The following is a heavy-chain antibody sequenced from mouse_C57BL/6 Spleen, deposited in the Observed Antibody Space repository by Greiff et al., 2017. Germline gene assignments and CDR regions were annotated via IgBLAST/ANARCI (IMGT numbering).Heavy chain of an antibody. CDR2: ISDGGSYT. D-gene: IGHD2-4*01. Sequence: EVKLVESGGGLVKPGGSLKLSCAASGFTFSSYAMSWVRQTPEQRLEWVATISDGGSYTYYPDNVKGRFTISRDNAKNNLYLQMSHLKSEDTAMYYCAREFDYDWDYWGQGTTLTVSS. CDR1: GFTFSSYA. V-gene: IGHV5-4*01. CDR3: AREFDYDWDY. J-gene: IGHJ2*01.